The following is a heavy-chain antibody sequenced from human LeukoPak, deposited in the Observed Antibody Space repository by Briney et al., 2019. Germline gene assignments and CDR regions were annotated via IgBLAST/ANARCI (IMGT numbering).Heavy chain of an antibody. D-gene: IGHD6-6*01. CDR3: AREKYSPGAVDY. Sequence: SETLSLTCTVSDGSITSSNYCWGWIRQPPGKGLEWIGSICYSGSGSTYYNPSLKSRVTISVDTSKNQFSLKVSSVTAADTAVYYCAREKYSPGAVDYWGQGSLVTVSS. V-gene: IGHV4-39*01. J-gene: IGHJ4*02. CDR1: DGSITSSNYC. CDR2: ICYSGSGST.